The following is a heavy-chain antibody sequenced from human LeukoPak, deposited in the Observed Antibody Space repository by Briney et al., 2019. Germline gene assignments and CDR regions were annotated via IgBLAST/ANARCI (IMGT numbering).Heavy chain of an antibody. CDR2: IHHSGST. V-gene: IGHV4-38-2*02. Sequence: PSETLSLTCTVSGYSIRSGYYWSWIRQPPGKGLEWIATIHHSGSTYYNPSLKGRVAISVDTSKNQFSLKVTSLAAADTAVYYCARHPSGSAFDFWGQGTMVTVSS. CDR1: GYSIRSGYY. D-gene: IGHD2-15*01. J-gene: IGHJ3*01. CDR3: ARHPSGSAFDF.